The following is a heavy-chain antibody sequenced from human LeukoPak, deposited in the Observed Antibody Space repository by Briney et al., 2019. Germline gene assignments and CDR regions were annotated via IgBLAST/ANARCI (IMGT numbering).Heavy chain of an antibody. V-gene: IGHV3-30*04. CDR3: ARAPPARYCSGGSCWWYYFDY. Sequence: GGSLRLSCAASGFTFSSYAMHWVRQAPGKGLEWVAVILYDGSNKYYADSVKGRFTISRDNSKNTLYLQMNSLRAEDTAVYYCARAPPARYCSGGSCWWYYFDYWGQGTLVTVSS. CDR1: GFTFSSYA. J-gene: IGHJ4*02. CDR2: ILYDGSNK. D-gene: IGHD2-15*01.